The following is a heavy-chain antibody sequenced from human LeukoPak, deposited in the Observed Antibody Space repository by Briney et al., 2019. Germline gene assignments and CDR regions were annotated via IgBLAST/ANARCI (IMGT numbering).Heavy chain of an antibody. Sequence: KTGGSLRLSCAASGFTFSDYYMSWIRQPPGKGLEWIGEINHSGSTNYNPSLKSRVTISVDTSKNQFSLKLSSVTAADTAVYYCARVGSPVDTGRNWFDPWGQGTLVTVSS. CDR3: ARVGSPVDTGRNWFDP. CDR2: INHSGST. CDR1: GFTFSDYY. D-gene: IGHD5-18*01. V-gene: IGHV4-34*01. J-gene: IGHJ5*02.